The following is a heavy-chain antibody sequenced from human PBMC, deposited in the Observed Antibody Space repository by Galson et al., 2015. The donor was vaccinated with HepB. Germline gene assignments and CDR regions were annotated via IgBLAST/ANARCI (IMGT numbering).Heavy chain of an antibody. D-gene: IGHD6-13*01. J-gene: IGHJ4*02. CDR2: VNSDETSI. CDR1: GFSLTGFW. V-gene: IGHV3-74*01. Sequence: SLRLSCAASGFSLTGFWMHWVRQAPGKGLLWVARVNSDETSIAYADSVRGRFITSRDNAKNTLFLQMNSLRAEDTAVYYCVRGRETWYDAEGMAYWGQGTLVTVSS. CDR3: VRGRETWYDAEGMAY.